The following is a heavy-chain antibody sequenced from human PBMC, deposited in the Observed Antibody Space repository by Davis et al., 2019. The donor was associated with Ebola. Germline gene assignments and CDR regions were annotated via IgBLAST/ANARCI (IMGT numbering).Heavy chain of an antibody. J-gene: IGHJ3*01. Sequence: GESLKISCAASGFTFSSFAMSWVRQAPGEGLEWVSTINGKTGSTYYPDSVKGRFTISRDNAQNSLYLQMNSLRVEDTGVYYCVTTSRHLDVWGQGTLVTVSS. CDR3: VTTSRHLDV. V-gene: IGHV3-23*01. CDR2: INGKTGST. CDR1: GFTFSSFA.